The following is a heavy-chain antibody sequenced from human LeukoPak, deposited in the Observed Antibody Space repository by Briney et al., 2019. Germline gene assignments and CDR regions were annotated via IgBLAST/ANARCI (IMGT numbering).Heavy chain of an antibody. CDR1: GGSISSYY. V-gene: IGHV4-4*07. CDR2: IYTSGST. D-gene: IGHD3-16*01. CDR3: VRDHVSPGLSNWFDP. Sequence: PETLSLTCTVSGGSISSYYWSWIRQPAGKGLEWIGRIYTSGSTNYNPSLKSRVTMSVDTSKNQFSLKVTSVTASDTAMYYCVRDHVSPGLSNWFDPWGQGTLVTVSS. J-gene: IGHJ5*02.